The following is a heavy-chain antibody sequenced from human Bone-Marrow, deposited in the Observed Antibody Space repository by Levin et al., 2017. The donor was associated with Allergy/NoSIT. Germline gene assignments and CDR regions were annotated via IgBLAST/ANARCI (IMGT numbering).Heavy chain of an antibody. CDR1: GGSIGSFY. CDR2: IYATGDT. D-gene: IGHD2-21*02. J-gene: IGHJ4*02. CDR3: GRASVVTAINY. Sequence: PSETLSLTCSVSGGSIGSFYWNWIRQPAGKGLEWIGRIYATGDTKFNPSLNSRVTMSVDSSKNHFSLNLTSVTAADTAVYYCGRASVVTAINYWGQGILVSVSS. V-gene: IGHV4-4*07.